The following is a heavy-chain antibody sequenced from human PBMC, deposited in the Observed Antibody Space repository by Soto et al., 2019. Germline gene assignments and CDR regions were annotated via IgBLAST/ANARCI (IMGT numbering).Heavy chain of an antibody. CDR3: ARGTHYGDYEFDY. V-gene: IGHV1-2*04. Sequence: ASVKVSCKASGYTFTGYYMHWVRQAPGQGLEWMGWINPNSGGTNYAQKFQGWVAMTRDTSISTAYMELSSLRSDDTAVYYCARGTHYGDYEFDYWGQGTLVTVSS. J-gene: IGHJ4*02. D-gene: IGHD4-17*01. CDR1: GYTFTGYY. CDR2: INPNSGGT.